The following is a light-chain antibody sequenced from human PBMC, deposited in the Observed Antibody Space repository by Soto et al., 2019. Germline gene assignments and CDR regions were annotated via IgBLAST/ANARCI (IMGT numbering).Light chain of an antibody. CDR1: QSISTY. J-gene: IGKJ1*01. Sequence: DLQMTQSPSSLSASIGDRVIITCRASQSISTYLNWYQQKPGKAPELLIYAASNLQSGVPSRFRGSGSGTIFTLTISSLRAGDFATYYCQQSYNTLSWTFGQGTKVEIK. CDR3: QQSYNTLSWT. CDR2: AAS. V-gene: IGKV1-39*01.